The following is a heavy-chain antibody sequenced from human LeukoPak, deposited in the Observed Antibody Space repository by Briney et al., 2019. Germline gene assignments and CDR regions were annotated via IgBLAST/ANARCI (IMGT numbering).Heavy chain of an antibody. CDR3: ARDITMVRGVITANWFDP. Sequence: ASVKVSCKASGYTFTSYAMNWVRQAPGQGLEWMGWINTNTGNPTYAQGFTGRFVFSLGTSVSTAYLQICSLKAEDTAVYYCARDITMVRGVITANWFDPWGQGTLVTVSS. V-gene: IGHV7-4-1*01. D-gene: IGHD3-10*01. CDR2: INTNTGNP. CDR1: GYTFTSYA. J-gene: IGHJ5*02.